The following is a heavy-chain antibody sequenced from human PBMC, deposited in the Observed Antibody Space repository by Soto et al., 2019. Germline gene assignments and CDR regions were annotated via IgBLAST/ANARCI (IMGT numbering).Heavy chain of an antibody. Sequence: ASVKVSCKTSGGTFSSYAISWVRQAPGQGLEWMGGIVPIVDTSTYAQKFQGRVTMTTDTSTSTAYMELRSLRSDDTAVYYCARGQDSSGWYRSSNWFDPWGQGTLVTVSS. J-gene: IGHJ5*02. CDR2: IVPIVDTS. CDR3: ARGQDSSGWYRSSNWFDP. V-gene: IGHV1-69*05. D-gene: IGHD6-19*01. CDR1: GGTFSSYA.